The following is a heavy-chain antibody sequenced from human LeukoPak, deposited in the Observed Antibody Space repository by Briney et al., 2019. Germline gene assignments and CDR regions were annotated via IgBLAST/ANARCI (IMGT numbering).Heavy chain of an antibody. CDR2: IKSDGSSI. J-gene: IGHJ4*02. D-gene: IGHD2/OR15-2a*01. CDR1: GITFSTYW. V-gene: IGHV3-74*01. Sequence: GGSLRLSCAASGITFSTYWMHWVRQAPGKGLVWVSRIKSDGSSINYADSVRGRFTISRDDARNTLYLQMDSLRAEDTAVYFCASRSCTTTTCFDYWGQGTLVTVSP. CDR3: ASRSCTTTTCFDY.